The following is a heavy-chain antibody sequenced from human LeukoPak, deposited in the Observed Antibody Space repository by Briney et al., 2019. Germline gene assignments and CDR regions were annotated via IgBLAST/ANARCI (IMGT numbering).Heavy chain of an antibody. Sequence: PGGSLRLSCAASGFTVSSNYMSWVRQAPGKGLEWVSVIYSGGSTYYADSVKGRFTISRDNSENTLYLQMNSLRAEDTAVYYCARDVSGGYDPGYFDYWGQGTLVTVSS. CDR2: IYSGGST. CDR3: ARDVSGGYDPGYFDY. D-gene: IGHD5-12*01. CDR1: GFTVSSNY. V-gene: IGHV3-53*01. J-gene: IGHJ4*02.